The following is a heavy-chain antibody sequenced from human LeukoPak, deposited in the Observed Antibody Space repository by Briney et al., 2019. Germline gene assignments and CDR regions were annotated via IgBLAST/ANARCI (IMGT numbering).Heavy chain of an antibody. J-gene: IGHJ4*02. V-gene: IGHV4-34*01. CDR3: AREDVWGSYRYTGDY. CDR1: GGSFRGYY. D-gene: IGHD3-16*02. Sequence: SETLSLTCAVYGGSFRGYYWSWIRQPPGKGLEWIGEINHSGSTNYNPSLKSRVTISVDTSKNQFSLKLSSVTAADTAVYYCAREDVWGSYRYTGDYWGQGTLVTVSS. CDR2: INHSGST.